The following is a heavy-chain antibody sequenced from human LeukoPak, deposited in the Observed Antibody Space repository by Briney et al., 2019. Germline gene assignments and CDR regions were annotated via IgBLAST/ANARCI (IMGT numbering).Heavy chain of an antibody. Sequence: GSLRLSCAASGVTLVADDMRCGRQTTGGRRGWVSSIVTAHNTFQQGSVKGRFLLSREHAETSLYLQMSNLRDGDTAVYYCARGPPGSGLTIDWWGQGDLVTVSS. J-gene: IGHJ4*02. CDR2: IVTAHNT. CDR1: GVTLVADD. CDR3: ARGPPGSGLTIDW. V-gene: IGHV3-13*01.